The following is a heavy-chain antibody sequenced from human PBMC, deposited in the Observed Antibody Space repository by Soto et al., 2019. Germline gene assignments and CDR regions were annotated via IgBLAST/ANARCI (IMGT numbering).Heavy chain of an antibody. CDR1: GGTFSSYA. J-gene: IGHJ6*02. D-gene: IGHD4-17*01. V-gene: IGHV1-69*13. CDR3: AREGYGMGKPYYYYGMDV. CDR2: IIPIFGTA. Sequence: SVKVSCKASGGTFSSYAISWVRQAPGQGLEWMGGIIPIFGTANYALKFQGRVTITADESTSTAYMGLSSLRSEDTAVYYCAREGYGMGKPYYYYGMDVWGQGTTVTVSS.